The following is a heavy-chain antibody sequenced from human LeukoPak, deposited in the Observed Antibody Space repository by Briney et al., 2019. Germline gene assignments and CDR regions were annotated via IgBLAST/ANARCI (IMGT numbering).Heavy chain of an antibody. V-gene: IGHV5-51*01. Sequence: PGESLKISCKGSGYSFTSYWIAWVRQMPGKGLEWMGIIYPGDSDTRYSPSFQGQVTISADKSISTAYLQWSSLKASDTAMYYCARHAVIAAAAGGGSNGMDVWGQGTTVTVSS. J-gene: IGHJ6*02. CDR3: ARHAVIAAAAGGGSNGMDV. CDR2: IYPGDSDT. D-gene: IGHD6-13*01. CDR1: GYSFTSYW.